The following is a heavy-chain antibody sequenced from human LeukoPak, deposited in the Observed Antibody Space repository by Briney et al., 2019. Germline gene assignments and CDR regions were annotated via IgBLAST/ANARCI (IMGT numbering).Heavy chain of an antibody. V-gene: IGHV1-46*01. CDR2: INPRGGST. D-gene: IGHD3-22*01. CDR1: GYTFTGYY. CDR3: ARVKSYYYDTSDKDAFDI. J-gene: IGHJ3*02. Sequence: ASVTVSCKASGYTFTGYYMHWVRQAPGQGLEWMGLINPRGGSTSYTQKFQGRVTMTRDTSTSTVYMELSSLRSEDTAVYYCARVKSYYYDTSDKDAFDIWGQGTMVTVSS.